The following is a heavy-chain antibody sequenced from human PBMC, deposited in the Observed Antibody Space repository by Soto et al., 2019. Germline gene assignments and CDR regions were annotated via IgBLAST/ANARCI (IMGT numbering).Heavy chain of an antibody. CDR3: AGRGRIGNWFDP. CDR1: GFTFSSYA. Sequence: HPGGSLRLSCAASGFTFSSYAMSWVRQAPGKGLEWVSAISGSGGSTYYADSVKGRFTISRDNSKNTLYLQMNSLRAEDTAVYYCAGRGRIGNWFDPWGQGTLVTVSS. J-gene: IGHJ5*02. CDR2: ISGSGGST. V-gene: IGHV3-23*01. D-gene: IGHD3-10*01.